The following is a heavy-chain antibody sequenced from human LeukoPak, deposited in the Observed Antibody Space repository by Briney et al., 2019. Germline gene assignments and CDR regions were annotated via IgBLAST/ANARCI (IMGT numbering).Heavy chain of an antibody. CDR3: AREPDDVLTGTEYYYMDV. D-gene: IGHD3-9*01. J-gene: IGHJ6*03. CDR1: GGTFDRYA. V-gene: IGHV1-69*06. CDR2: IIPFLGST. Sequence: SVKVSCKASGGTFDRYAINWVRQAPGQGLEWMGGIIPFLGSTNYAQKFQGRVTITADKSTSTVYMELRSLRSEGTALYYCAREPDDVLTGTEYYYMDVWGKGTTVTVSS.